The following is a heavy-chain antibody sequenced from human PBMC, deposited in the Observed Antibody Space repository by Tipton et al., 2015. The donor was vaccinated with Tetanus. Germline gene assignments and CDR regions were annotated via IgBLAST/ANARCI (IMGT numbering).Heavy chain of an antibody. J-gene: IGHJ4*02. V-gene: IGHV4-30-4*01. CDR2: IYYSGST. Sequence: TLSLTCTVSGGSISSGDYYWSWIRQPPGKGLEWIGYIYYSGSTYYNPSLKSRVTISVDTSKNQFSLKLSSVTAADTAVYYCARRRYYDSSGFFEDYWGQGTLVTVSS. CDR1: GGSISSGDYY. D-gene: IGHD3-22*01. CDR3: ARRRYYDSSGFFEDY.